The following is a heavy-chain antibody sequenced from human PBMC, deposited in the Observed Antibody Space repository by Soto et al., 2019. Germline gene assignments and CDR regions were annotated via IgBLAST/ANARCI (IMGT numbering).Heavy chain of an antibody. D-gene: IGHD5-18*01. V-gene: IGHV3-64D*08. CDR3: AKILLAYSYGGFDY. CDR2: ISSNGGST. Sequence: GGSLRLSCSASGFTFSSYAMHWVRQAPGKGLEYVSAISSNGGSTYYADSVKGRFTISRDNSKNTLYLQMNSLRAEDTAVYYCAKILLAYSYGGFDYWGQGTLVTVSS. CDR1: GFTFSSYA. J-gene: IGHJ4*02.